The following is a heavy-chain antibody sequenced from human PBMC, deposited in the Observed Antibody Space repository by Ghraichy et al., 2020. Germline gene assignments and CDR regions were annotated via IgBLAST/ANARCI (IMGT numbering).Heavy chain of an antibody. CDR1: GFTFSSYG. V-gene: IGHV3-33*01. CDR2: IWYDGSNK. D-gene: IGHD3-3*01. Sequence: GESLNISCAASGFTFSSYGMHWVRQAPGKGLEWVAVIWYDGSNKYYADSVKGRFTISRDNSKNTLYLQMNSLRAEDTAVYYCARTPYYDFWSGSPPGLYYYMDVWGKGTTVTVSS. J-gene: IGHJ6*03. CDR3: ARTPYYDFWSGSPPGLYYYMDV.